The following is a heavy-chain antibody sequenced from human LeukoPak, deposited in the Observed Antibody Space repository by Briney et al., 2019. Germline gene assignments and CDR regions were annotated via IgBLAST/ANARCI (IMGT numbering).Heavy chain of an antibody. Sequence: SETLSLTCTVSGYSISSGYYWGWIRQPPGKGLEWIGSIYHSGSTYYNPSLKSRVTISVDTSKKQFSLKLSSVTAADTAVHYCARSIAVAGNWFDPWGQGTLVTVSS. V-gene: IGHV4-38-2*02. CDR3: ARSIAVAGNWFDP. D-gene: IGHD6-19*01. CDR2: IYHSGST. J-gene: IGHJ5*02. CDR1: GYSISSGYY.